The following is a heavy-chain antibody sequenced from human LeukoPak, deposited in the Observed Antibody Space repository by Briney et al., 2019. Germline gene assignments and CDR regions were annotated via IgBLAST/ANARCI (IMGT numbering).Heavy chain of an antibody. CDR2: IYGGRNNT. CDR3: AREMDDILTGYGLDY. Sequence: GGSLRLSCTVSGFTVSNNYMSWVRQAPGKGLEWVSVIYGGRNNTVYADSVKGRFTISRDNAKNSLYLQMNSLRAEDTAVYYCAREMDDILTGYGLDYWGQGTLVTVSS. V-gene: IGHV3-66*01. D-gene: IGHD3-9*01. J-gene: IGHJ4*02. CDR1: GFTVSNNY.